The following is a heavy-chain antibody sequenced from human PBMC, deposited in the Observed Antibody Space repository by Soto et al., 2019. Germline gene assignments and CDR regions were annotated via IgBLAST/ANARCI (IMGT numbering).Heavy chain of an antibody. CDR2: IIPIFGTA. CDR1: GGTFSSYA. V-gene: IGHV1-69*06. CDR3: ARAEYLVVVAATSYGMDV. J-gene: IGHJ6*02. D-gene: IGHD2-15*01. Sequence: QVQLVQSGAKVKKPGSSVKVSCKASGGTFSSYAISWVRQAPGQGLEWMGGIIPIFGTANYAQKFQGRVTITADKSTSTAYMELSSLRSEDTAVYYCARAEYLVVVAATSYGMDVWGQGTTVTVSS.